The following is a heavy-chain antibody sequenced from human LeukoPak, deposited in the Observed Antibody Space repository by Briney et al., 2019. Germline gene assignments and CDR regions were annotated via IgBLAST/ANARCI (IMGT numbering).Heavy chain of an antibody. CDR2: IYYSGST. CDR1: GGSISSGGYY. J-gene: IGHJ3*02. CDR3: ARELAGAYCGGDCYSFDI. V-gene: IGHV4-31*03. D-gene: IGHD2-21*02. Sequence: PSETLSLTCTVSGGSISSGGYYWSWIRQHPGKGLEWIGYIYYSGSTYYNPSLKSRVTISVDTSKNQFSLKLSSVTAADTAVYYCARELAGAYCGGDCYSFDIWGQGTMVTVSS.